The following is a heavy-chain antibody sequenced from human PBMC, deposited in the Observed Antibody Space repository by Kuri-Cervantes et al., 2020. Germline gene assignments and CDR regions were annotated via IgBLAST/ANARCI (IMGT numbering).Heavy chain of an antibody. CDR1: GFTFSSYG. V-gene: IGHV3-30*02. CDR3: RPLYYDTRGYYEDLLDY. Sequence: GESLKISCAASGFTFSSYGMHWVRQAPGKGLEWVAFIRYDGSNKYYADSVKGRFTISRDNSKNTLYLQMNGLRAEDTAVYYCRPLYYDTRGYYEDLLDYWGQGTLVTVSS. J-gene: IGHJ4*02. D-gene: IGHD3-22*01. CDR2: IRYDGSNK.